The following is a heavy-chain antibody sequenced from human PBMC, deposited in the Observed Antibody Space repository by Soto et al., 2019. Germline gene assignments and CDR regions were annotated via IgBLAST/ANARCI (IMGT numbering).Heavy chain of an antibody. CDR2: IYSGGTT. CDR3: ARGSTATINDC. D-gene: IGHD6-25*01. Sequence: GGSLRLSCAASGFTVSTNYMTWVRQAPGRGLEWVSVIYSGGTTYYAESVKGRFTISRDNSKNTLYLQMNSLRAEDTAVYYCARGSTATINDCWGQGALVTVSS. CDR1: GFTVSTNY. V-gene: IGHV3-53*01. J-gene: IGHJ4*02.